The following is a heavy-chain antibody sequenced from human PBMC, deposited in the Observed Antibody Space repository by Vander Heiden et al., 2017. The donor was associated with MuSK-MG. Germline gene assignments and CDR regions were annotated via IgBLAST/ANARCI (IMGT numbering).Heavy chain of an antibody. CDR2: ISSSSSYI. Sequence: EVQLVESGGGLVKPGGSLRLSCAASGFTFSSYTMNWVRQAPGKGLEWVSSISSSSSYIYYADSVKGRFTISRDNAKSSLYLQMNSLRAEDTAVYYCVRSRSGSYSDEYYYYMDVWGQGTTVTVSS. CDR3: VRSRSGSYSDEYYYYMDV. V-gene: IGHV3-21*03. CDR1: GFTFSSYT. D-gene: IGHD1-26*01. J-gene: IGHJ6*03.